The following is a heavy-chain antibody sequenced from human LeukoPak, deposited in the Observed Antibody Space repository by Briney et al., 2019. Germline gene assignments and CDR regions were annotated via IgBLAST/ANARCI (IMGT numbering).Heavy chain of an antibody. CDR1: GFTFSSYE. Sequence: GGSLRLSCAASGFTFSSYEMNWVRQAPGKGLEWVSYISSSGSTVYYADSVKGRFTISRDNAKNSLYLQMNSLRAEDTAVYYCARGARSWRSYYYDSSGQGGADYRGQGTLVTVSS. D-gene: IGHD3-22*01. J-gene: IGHJ4*02. CDR2: ISSSGSTV. V-gene: IGHV3-48*03. CDR3: ARGARSWRSYYYDSSGQGGADY.